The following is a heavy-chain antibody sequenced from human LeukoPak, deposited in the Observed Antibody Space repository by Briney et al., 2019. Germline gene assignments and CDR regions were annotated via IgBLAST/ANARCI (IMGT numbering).Heavy chain of an antibody. CDR1: GGTFSSYA. D-gene: IGHD2-15*01. V-gene: IGHV1-69*13. J-gene: IGHJ6*03. CDR2: IIPIFGTA. CDR3: ASRYCASGYYYYYMDV. Sequence: GASVKVSCKASGGTFSSYAISWVRQAPGQGLEWMGGIIPIFGTANYAQKFQGRVTITADESTSTAYMELSSLRSEDTAVYYCASRYCASGYYYYYMDVWGKGTTVTVSS.